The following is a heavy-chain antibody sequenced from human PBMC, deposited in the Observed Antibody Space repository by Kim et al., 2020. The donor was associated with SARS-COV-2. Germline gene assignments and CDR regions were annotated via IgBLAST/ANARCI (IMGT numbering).Heavy chain of an antibody. CDR3: VGGQGWVDY. V-gene: IGHV3-7*01. J-gene: IGHJ4*02. Sequence: GSEKYKGDSVNGRYTISRDNAENSLYLRMDSLGAEDTAVYYCVGGQGWVDYWGQGTLVTVSS. D-gene: IGHD1-26*01. CDR2: GSEK.